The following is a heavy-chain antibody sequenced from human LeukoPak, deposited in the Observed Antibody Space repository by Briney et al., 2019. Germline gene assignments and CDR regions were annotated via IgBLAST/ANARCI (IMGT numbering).Heavy chain of an antibody. J-gene: IGHJ4*02. CDR1: GFTFSSYG. CDR3: AKALWSDSGYYGEY. V-gene: IGHV3-23*01. Sequence: GGSLRLSCAASGFTFSSYGMSWVRQAPGKGLEWVSAISGRDGTTNYADSVKGRFTVSRDNSKNTVDLEMNNLRADDTAVYYCAKALWSDSGYYGEYWGQGTLVTVSS. CDR2: ISGRDGTT. D-gene: IGHD3-22*01.